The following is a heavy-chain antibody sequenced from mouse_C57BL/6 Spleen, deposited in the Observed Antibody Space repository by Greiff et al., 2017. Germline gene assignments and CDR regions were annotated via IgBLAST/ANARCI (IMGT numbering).Heavy chain of an antibody. Sequence: QVHVKQSGAELVRPGASVTLSCKASGYTFTDYEMHWVKQTPVHGLEWIGAIDPETGGTAYNQKFKGKAILTADKSSSTAYMELRSLTSEDSAVYYCTRKGSSGYGFDYWGQGTTLTVSS. J-gene: IGHJ2*01. CDR3: TRKGSSGYGFDY. V-gene: IGHV1-15*01. D-gene: IGHD3-2*02. CDR2: IDPETGGT. CDR1: GYTFTDYE.